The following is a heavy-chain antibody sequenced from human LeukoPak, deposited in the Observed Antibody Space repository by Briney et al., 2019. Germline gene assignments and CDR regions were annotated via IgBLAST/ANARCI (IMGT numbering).Heavy chain of an antibody. J-gene: IGHJ3*02. Sequence: SVEVSCKASRGTFSSYTISWVRQAPGQGLEWMGRIIPILGIANYAQKFQGRVTITADKSTSTAYMELSSLRSEDTAVYYCATLGYCTNGVCPWSSGWFDAFDIWGQGTMVTVSS. CDR3: ATLGYCTNGVCPWSSGWFDAFDI. D-gene: IGHD2-8*01. CDR2: IIPILGIA. V-gene: IGHV1-69*02. CDR1: RGTFSSYT.